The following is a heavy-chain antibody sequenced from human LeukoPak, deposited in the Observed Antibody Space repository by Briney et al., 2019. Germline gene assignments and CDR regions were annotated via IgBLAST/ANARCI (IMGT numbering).Heavy chain of an antibody. J-gene: IGHJ2*01. D-gene: IGHD5-18*01. Sequence: SSVKVSCKASGGTFGSYVISWVRQAPGQGLEWMGGIIPIFGTAHYAQKFQGRLTITADESTSTVYMRMSSLRSEDTAMYYWAKEGDTALVTGYFDLWGRGTLVTVSA. CDR1: GGTFGSYV. CDR3: AKEGDTALVTGYFDL. V-gene: IGHV1-69*01. CDR2: IIPIFGTA.